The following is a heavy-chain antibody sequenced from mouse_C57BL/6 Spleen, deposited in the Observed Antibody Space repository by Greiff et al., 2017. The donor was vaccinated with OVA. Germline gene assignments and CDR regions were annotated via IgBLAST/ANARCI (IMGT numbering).Heavy chain of an antibody. CDR2: IHPNSGST. V-gene: IGHV1-64*01. CDR1: GYTFTSYW. D-gene: IGHD2-4*01. J-gene: IGHJ3*01. CDR3: AREEVYDYDWFAY. Sequence: QVQLQQPGAELVKPGASVKLSCKASGYTFTSYWMHWVKQRPGQGLEWIGMIHPNSGSTNYNEKFKSKATLTVDKSSSTAYMQLSSLTSEDSAVYYCAREEVYDYDWFAYWGQGTLVTVSA.